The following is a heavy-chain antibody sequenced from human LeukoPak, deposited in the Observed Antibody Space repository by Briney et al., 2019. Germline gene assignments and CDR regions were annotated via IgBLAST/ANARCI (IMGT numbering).Heavy chain of an antibody. CDR1: DDSISDYY. CDR2: FHNSGTS. Sequence: SETLSLTCTVSDDSISDYYRGWIRQPPGKGLEWIGYFHNSGTSTYNLSLKSRVTISADTSKNQFSLKLNSLTTADTAVYYCTRGAGWLIDYWGQGILVTVSS. V-gene: IGHV4-59*01. CDR3: TRGAGWLIDY. J-gene: IGHJ4*02. D-gene: IGHD3-16*01.